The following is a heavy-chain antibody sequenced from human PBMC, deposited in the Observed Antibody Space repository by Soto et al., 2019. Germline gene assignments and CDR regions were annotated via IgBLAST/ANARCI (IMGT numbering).Heavy chain of an antibody. J-gene: IGHJ6*02. D-gene: IGHD3-22*01. CDR1: GGSFSDYY. Sequence: SETLSLTCVVYGGSFSDYYWSWIRQPPGKGLEWIGEINQSASTNYNPSLKSRVTISVDTSQNHFSLKLSSMTAADTAVYYGARGPWFSGTSSYWVTNYYYGLDVWGQGTTVTVSS. CDR3: ARGPWFSGTSSYWVTNYYYGLDV. V-gene: IGHV4-34*01. CDR2: INQSAST.